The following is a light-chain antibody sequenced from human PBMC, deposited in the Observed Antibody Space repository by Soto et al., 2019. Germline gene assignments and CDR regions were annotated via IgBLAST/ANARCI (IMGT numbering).Light chain of an antibody. CDR3: QQRSNWPHT. J-gene: IGKJ2*01. CDR2: DAS. V-gene: IGKV3-11*01. Sequence: EIVLTQSPATLSLSPGERATLSCRASQSVSSYLAWYQQKPGQAPRLLIYDASNRATGIPARFSGSGSGTDYTLTISSREPEDFAVYYCQQRSNWPHTFGQGTKLEIK. CDR1: QSVSSY.